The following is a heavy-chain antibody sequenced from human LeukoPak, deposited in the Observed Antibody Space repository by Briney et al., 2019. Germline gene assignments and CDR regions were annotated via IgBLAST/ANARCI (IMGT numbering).Heavy chain of an antibody. J-gene: IGHJ6*03. CDR2: IKQDGSEK. V-gene: IGHV3-7*01. CDR1: GFTFSSYW. Sequence: PGGSLRLSRAASGFTFSSYWMSWVRQAPGKGLEWVANIKQDGSEKYYVDSVKGRFTISRDNAKNSLYLQMNSLRAEDTAVYYCARDRGRFGALNHYYYYMDVWGKGTTVTISS. D-gene: IGHD3-10*01. CDR3: ARDRGRFGALNHYYYYMDV.